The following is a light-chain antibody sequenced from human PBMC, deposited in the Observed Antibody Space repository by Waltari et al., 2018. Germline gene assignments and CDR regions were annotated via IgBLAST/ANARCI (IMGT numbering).Light chain of an antibody. CDR2: DAS. Sequence: EVILTQSPATLSLSPGERATLSCTASQDVVTYLAWYQQRPGQAPRLLIYDASKRADGIPPRFSGSGSGTDFTLTISSLEPEDFAVYYCQQSNYWRTFGPGTRVDMK. J-gene: IGKJ1*01. CDR3: QQSNYWRT. V-gene: IGKV3D-11*01. CDR1: QDVVTY.